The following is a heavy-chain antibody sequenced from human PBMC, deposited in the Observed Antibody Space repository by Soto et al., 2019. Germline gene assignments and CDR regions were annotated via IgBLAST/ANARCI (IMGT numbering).Heavy chain of an antibody. CDR2: IWHDGNNK. CDR3: ASDLVGASDSYGLDV. V-gene: IGHV3-33*01. D-gene: IGHD1-26*01. Sequence: GGSLRLSCAASGFTFSNYSMHWVRQAPGKGLEWVAIIWHDGNNKYYADSVRGRFIISRDNSKNRLYLQMNSLRAEDTAVYYCASDLVGASDSYGLDVWGQGTPVTVS. J-gene: IGHJ6*02. CDR1: GFTFSNYS.